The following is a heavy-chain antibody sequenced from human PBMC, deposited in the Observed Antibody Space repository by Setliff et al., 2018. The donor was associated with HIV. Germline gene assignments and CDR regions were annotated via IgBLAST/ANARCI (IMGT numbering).Heavy chain of an antibody. Sequence: GASVKVSCKTSGYSFRNYGITWARLAPGQGLEWMGWINNYNGNTNSAQEFRDRVSLSADASSSTTYLEVRNLTFDDTAVYYCARMKLGGSAAAGWDYWGQGTQVTVSS. J-gene: IGHJ4*02. V-gene: IGHV1-18*01. CDR2: INNYNGNT. D-gene: IGHD6-13*01. CDR1: GYSFRNYG. CDR3: ARMKLGGSAAAGWDY.